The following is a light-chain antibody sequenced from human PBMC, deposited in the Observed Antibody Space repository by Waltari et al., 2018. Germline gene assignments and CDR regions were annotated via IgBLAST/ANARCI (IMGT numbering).Light chain of an antibody. V-gene: IGKV3-15*01. Sequence: VLLTQYPASLSVSPGDTVIISCRASQSVRTNLVWYQQKSGQAPRTLIYGASTRASGVPSRFSGSGSETDFTLIISSLQSEDAAVYFCQQYYVWPPITFGGGTKLEI. CDR1: QSVRTN. CDR2: GAS. J-gene: IGKJ4*01. CDR3: QQYYVWPPIT.